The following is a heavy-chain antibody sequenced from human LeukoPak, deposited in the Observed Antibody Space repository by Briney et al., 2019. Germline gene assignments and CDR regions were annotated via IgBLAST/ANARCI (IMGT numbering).Heavy chain of an antibody. CDR2: IYYSGST. D-gene: IGHD3-22*01. CDR1: GGPISGYY. CDR3: ARGGGLTMTKDFQH. J-gene: IGHJ1*01. V-gene: IGHV4-59*01. Sequence: PSETLSLTCSVSGGPISGYYWSWIRQPPGKGLEWIGYIYYSGSTNYNPSLKSRVTISVDTSKNQFSLKLSSVTAADTAVYYCARGGGLTMTKDFQHWGQGTLVTVSS.